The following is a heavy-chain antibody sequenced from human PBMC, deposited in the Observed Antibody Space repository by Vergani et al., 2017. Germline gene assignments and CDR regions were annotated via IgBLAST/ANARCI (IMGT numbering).Heavy chain of an antibody. CDR1: GFTVSSNY. Sequence: EVQLVESGGGLVQPGGSLRLSCAASGFTVSSNYMSWVRQAPGKGLEWVSVIYSGGSTYYADSVKGRFTISRDNSKNTLYLQMNSLRAGDTAVYYCARVLLTLVGCCAFDIWGQGTMVSVSS. CDR3: ARVLLTLVGCCAFDI. CDR2: IYSGGST. D-gene: IGHD1-26*01. V-gene: IGHV3-66*02. J-gene: IGHJ3*02.